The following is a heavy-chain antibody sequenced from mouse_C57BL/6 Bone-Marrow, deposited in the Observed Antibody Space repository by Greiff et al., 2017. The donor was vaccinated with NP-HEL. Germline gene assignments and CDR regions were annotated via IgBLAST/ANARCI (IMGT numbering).Heavy chain of an antibody. J-gene: IGHJ1*03. V-gene: IGHV1-62-2*01. Sequence: VKLMESGAELVKPGASVKLSCKASGYTFTEYTIHWVKQRSGQGLEWIGWFYPGSGSIKYNEKFKDKATLTADKSSSTVYMELSRLTSEDSAVYFCARHEDGGITTVVESFWYFDVWGTGTTVTVSS. CDR3: ARHEDGGITTVVESFWYFDV. D-gene: IGHD1-1*01. CDR2: FYPGSGSI. CDR1: GYTFTEYT.